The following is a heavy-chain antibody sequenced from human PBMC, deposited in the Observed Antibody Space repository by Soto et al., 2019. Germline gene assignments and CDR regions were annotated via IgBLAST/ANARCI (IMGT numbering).Heavy chain of an antibody. CDR1: GFTFSTYA. Sequence: EVQLLESGGGLARPGGSLRLSCAASGFTFSTYAMTWVRQAPGTGLEWLSAITSSGDNTYYADSVKGRFTISRDNSKNTLYLQMNSLRAEDTALYYCAKHVCSGGGCDYSDYWGLGTLVTVSS. J-gene: IGHJ4*02. D-gene: IGHD2-15*01. CDR3: AKHVCSGGGCDYSDY. CDR2: ITSSGDNT. V-gene: IGHV3-23*01.